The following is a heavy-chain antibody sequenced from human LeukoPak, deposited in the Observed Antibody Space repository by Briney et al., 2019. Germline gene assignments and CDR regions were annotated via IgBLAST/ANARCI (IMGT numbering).Heavy chain of an antibody. CDR2: IYYSGST. CDR1: GGSISSYY. J-gene: IGHJ5*02. V-gene: IGHV4-4*07. D-gene: IGHD3-9*01. CDR3: ARGPYDDFDWLLKYWFDP. Sequence: PSGTLSLTCTVSGGSISSYYWSWIRQPAGKGLEWIGRIYYSGSTNYNPSLKSRVTISVDTSKNQFSLKLSSVTAADTAVYYCARGPYDDFDWLLKYWFDPWGQGTLVTVSS.